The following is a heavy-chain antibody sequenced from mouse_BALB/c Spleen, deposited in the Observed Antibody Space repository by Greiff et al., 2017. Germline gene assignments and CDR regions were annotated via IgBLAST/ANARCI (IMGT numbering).Heavy chain of an antibody. V-gene: IGHV1-82*01. Sequence: QVQLKQSGPELVKPGASVKISCKASGYAFSSSWMNWVKQRPGQGLEWIGRIYPGDGDTNYNGKFKGKATLTADKSSSTAYMQLSSLTSVDSAVYFCARGYDGAYWGQGTLVTVSA. CDR1: GYAFSSSW. CDR3: ARGYDGAY. J-gene: IGHJ3*01. CDR2: IYPGDGDT. D-gene: IGHD2-14*01.